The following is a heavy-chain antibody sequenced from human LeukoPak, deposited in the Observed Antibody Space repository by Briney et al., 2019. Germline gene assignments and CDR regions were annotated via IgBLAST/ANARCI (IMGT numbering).Heavy chain of an antibody. CDR2: IYHSGST. V-gene: IGHV4-38-2*01. D-gene: IGHD3-22*01. CDR3: ARVAGGSSGYYPNDAFDI. Sequence: SETLSLTCAVSGYSISSGYHWGWIRQPPGKGLEWIGSIYHSGSTYYNPSLKSRVTISVDTSKNQFSLKLSSVTATDTAVYYWARVAGGSSGYYPNDAFDIWGQGTMVTVSS. J-gene: IGHJ3*02. CDR1: GYSISSGYH.